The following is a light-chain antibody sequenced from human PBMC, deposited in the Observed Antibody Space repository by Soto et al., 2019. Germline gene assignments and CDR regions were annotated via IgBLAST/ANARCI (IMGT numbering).Light chain of an antibody. V-gene: IGLV2-14*02. CDR1: GSDVRTYNL. Sequence: QSALTQPASVSGSPGQSITISCTVTGSDVRTYNLVSWYQQHPGKVPKLIIYEASKRPSGVSNRFSGSKSGNTASLTISGLQAEDEADYYCSSYTSSSTGVFGTGTKLTVL. CDR3: SSYTSSSTGV. CDR2: EAS. J-gene: IGLJ1*01.